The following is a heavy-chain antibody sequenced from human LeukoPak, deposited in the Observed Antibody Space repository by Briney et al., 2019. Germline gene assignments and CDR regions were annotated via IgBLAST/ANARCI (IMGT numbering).Heavy chain of an antibody. CDR2: INTNTGNP. J-gene: IGHJ3*02. D-gene: IGHD1-26*01. V-gene: IGHV7-4-1*04. CDR3: ARDRDGRNGRGVFDI. CDR1: GYTFTTYG. Sequence: ASVKVSCMASGYTFTTYGMNWVRQAPGQGLEWMGWINTNTGNPRYAQGFTGRFVFSLDISVSMAYLQISSLKADDTAVYYCARDRDGRNGRGVFDIWGQGTMVTVSS.